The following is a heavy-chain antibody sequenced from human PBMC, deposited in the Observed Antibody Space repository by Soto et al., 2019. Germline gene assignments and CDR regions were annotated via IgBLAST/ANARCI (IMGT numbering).Heavy chain of an antibody. V-gene: IGHV3-48*02. Sequence: QLVESGGGLVQPWGSLRLSCAASGFTFSLYPMNWVRQSPGKGLDWLSYISPSNTTIYYADSVKGRFTISRDNAKDSLYLQMNGLRDDDTSVYYCARVGRGFCSSARCYTDGFDLWGQWTVVTVST. CDR2: ISPSNTTI. CDR3: ARVGRGFCSSARCYTDGFDL. CDR1: GFTFSLYP. J-gene: IGHJ3*01. D-gene: IGHD2-2*01.